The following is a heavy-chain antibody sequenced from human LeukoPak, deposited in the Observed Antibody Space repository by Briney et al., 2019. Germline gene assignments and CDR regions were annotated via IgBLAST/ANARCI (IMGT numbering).Heavy chain of an antibody. D-gene: IGHD5-24*01. CDR2: IYYSGST. J-gene: IGHJ4*02. CDR3: ARERRDGPFDY. CDR1: GGSISSGGYY. Sequence: SETLSLTCAVFGGSISSGGYYWSWIRQPPGKGLEWIGYIYYSGSTNYNPSLKSRVTISVDTSKDQFSLKLSSVTAADTAVYYCARERRDGPFDYWGQGTLVTVSS. V-gene: IGHV4-61*08.